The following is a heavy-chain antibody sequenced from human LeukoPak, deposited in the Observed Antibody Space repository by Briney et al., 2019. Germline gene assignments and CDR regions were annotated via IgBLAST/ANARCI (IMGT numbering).Heavy chain of an antibody. CDR1: GFTLSSFG. V-gene: IGHV3-33*01. J-gene: IGHJ3*02. CDR2: MRYDGRNK. CDR3: ARVGDMEAFDI. Sequence: PGRSLRLSCAASGFTLSSFGMVWVRQAPGKGLEWVTLMRYDGRNKYYADSVKGRFTISRDNSKNTVYLQINSLRGEDTAVYHCARVGDMEAFDIWGQGTRVTVSS. D-gene: IGHD3-16*01.